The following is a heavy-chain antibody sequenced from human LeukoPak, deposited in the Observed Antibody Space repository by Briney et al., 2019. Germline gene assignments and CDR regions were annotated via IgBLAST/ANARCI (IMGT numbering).Heavy chain of an antibody. CDR3: ARMGYDFWSGYPTPEYFQH. V-gene: IGHV3-66*02. D-gene: IGHD3-3*01. CDR2: IYSGGST. CDR1: GFTVSSNY. J-gene: IGHJ1*01. Sequence: GGSLRLSCAASGFTVSSNYMSWVRQAPGKGLEWVSVIYSGGSTYYADSVKGRFTISRDNSKNTLYLQMNSLRAEDTAVYYCARMGYDFWSGYPTPEYFQHWGQGTLVTVSS.